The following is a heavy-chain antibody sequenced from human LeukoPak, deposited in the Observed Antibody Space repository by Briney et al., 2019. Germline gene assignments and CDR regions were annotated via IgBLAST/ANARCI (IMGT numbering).Heavy chain of an antibody. D-gene: IGHD6-19*01. CDR1: GGSISSYY. CDR2: IYYSGST. J-gene: IGHJ6*02. Sequence: KPSETLSLTCTVSGGSISSYYWSWIRQPPGKGLEWIGYIYYSGSTNYNPSLKSRVTISVDTSKNQFSLKLSSVTAADTAVYYCARCSGWYGYYGMDVWGQGTTVTVSS. CDR3: ARCSGWYGYYGMDV. V-gene: IGHV4-59*01.